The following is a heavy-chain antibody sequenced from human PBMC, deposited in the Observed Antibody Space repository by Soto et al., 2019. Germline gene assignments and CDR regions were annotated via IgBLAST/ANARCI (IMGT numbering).Heavy chain of an antibody. D-gene: IGHD2-15*01. V-gene: IGHV4-31*03. CDR3: AREVKSAAASDALDI. CDR1: GGSISSDNYF. CDR2: IDYIGRA. J-gene: IGHJ3*02. Sequence: SETLSLTCTGSGGSISSDNYFWSWIRQHPGKGLEWIGYIDYIGRAYYNPSLKSRVTTSVDTSKNQFSLRLSSVTVADTATYYCAREVKSAAASDALDIWVQGTVVTVSS.